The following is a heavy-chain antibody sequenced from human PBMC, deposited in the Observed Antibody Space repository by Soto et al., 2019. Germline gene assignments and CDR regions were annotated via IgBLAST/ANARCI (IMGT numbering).Heavy chain of an antibody. D-gene: IGHD3-10*01. V-gene: IGHV1-69*13. Sequence: SVKVSCKASGGTFSSYTISWVRQAPGQGLEWMGGIIPIFGTANYAQKFQGRVTITADESTSTANMELSSLRSEDTAVYYCARRGNYYGSGTEVYYGMDVWGQGTTVTVSS. CDR3: ARRGNYYGSGTEVYYGMDV. J-gene: IGHJ6*02. CDR2: IIPIFGTA. CDR1: GGTFSSYT.